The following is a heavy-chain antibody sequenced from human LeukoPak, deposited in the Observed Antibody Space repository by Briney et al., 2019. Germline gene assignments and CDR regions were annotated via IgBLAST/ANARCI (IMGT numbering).Heavy chain of an antibody. J-gene: IGHJ3*02. V-gene: IGHV4-59*01. CDR1: GGSISSYY. CDR3: ARDPVDTAMVTAFDI. D-gene: IGHD5-18*01. Sequence: SETLSLTCTVSGGSISSYYWSWIRQPPGKGLEWIGYIYYSGSTNYNPSLKSRVTISVDTSKNQFSLKLSSVTAADTAVYYCARDPVDTAMVTAFDIWGQGTMVTVSS. CDR2: IYYSGST.